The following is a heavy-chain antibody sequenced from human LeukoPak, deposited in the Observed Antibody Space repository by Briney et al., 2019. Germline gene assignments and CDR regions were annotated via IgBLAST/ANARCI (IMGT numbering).Heavy chain of an antibody. Sequence: ASVKVSCKASGYTFTSYGISWVRQAPGQGLEWMGWINPNSGGTNYAQKFQGRVAMTRDTSISTAYMELSRLRSDDTAVYYCARDGSGVMTTVLPFDYWGQGTLVTVSS. CDR2: INPNSGGT. V-gene: IGHV1-2*02. CDR3: ARDGSGVMTTVLPFDY. J-gene: IGHJ4*02. D-gene: IGHD4-11*01. CDR1: GYTFTSYG.